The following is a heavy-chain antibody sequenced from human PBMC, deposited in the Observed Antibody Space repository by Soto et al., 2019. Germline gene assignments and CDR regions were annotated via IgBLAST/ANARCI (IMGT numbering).Heavy chain of an antibody. J-gene: IGHJ6*02. V-gene: IGHV3-30*18. CDR1: GFTFSSYG. CDR3: AKEVGSSWWAPSYYYGMDV. CDR2: ISYDGSNK. D-gene: IGHD6-13*01. Sequence: PGGSLRLSCAASGFTFSSYGMHWVRQAPGKGLEWVAVISYDGSNKYYADSVKGRFTISRDNSKNTLYLQMNSLRAEDTAVYYCAKEVGSSWWAPSYYYGMDVWGQGTTVTVSS.